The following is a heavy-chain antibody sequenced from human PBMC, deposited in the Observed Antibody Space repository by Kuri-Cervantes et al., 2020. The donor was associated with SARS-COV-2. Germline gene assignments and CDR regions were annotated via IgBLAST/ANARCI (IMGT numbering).Heavy chain of an antibody. Sequence: ASVKVSCKASGYTFTSYAMHWVRQAPGQRLEWMGWINAGNGNTKYSQKFQGRVTITADDSTSTAYMELSSLRSEDTAVYYCARDEGDIVVVPAAIANPNWFDPWGQGTLVTVSS. CDR3: ARDEGDIVVVPAAIANPNWFDP. D-gene: IGHD2-2*02. CDR1: GYTFTSYA. CDR2: INAGNGNT. J-gene: IGHJ5*02. V-gene: IGHV1-3*01.